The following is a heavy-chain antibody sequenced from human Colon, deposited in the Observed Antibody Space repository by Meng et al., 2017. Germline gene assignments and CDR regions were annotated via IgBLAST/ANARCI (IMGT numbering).Heavy chain of an antibody. Sequence: PGSLTLSCTVSGDSLTDYYWTWIRQSGGKGLEWIGRISSGGGTSYNPPLKSRVTISINTSWNQFSLLRTSVTAADTSVYFCARRNDRGWWFDQWGPGRPVTVSS. J-gene: IGHJ5*02. CDR3: ARRNDRGWWFDQ. D-gene: IGHD6-19*01. CDR2: ISSGGGT. V-gene: IGHV4-4*07. CDR1: GDSLTDYY.